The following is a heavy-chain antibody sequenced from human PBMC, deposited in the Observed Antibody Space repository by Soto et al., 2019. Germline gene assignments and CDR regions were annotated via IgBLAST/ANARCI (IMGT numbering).Heavy chain of an antibody. CDR3: AKDGYSSGWYNYYYYYGMDV. CDR2: ISYDGSNK. D-gene: IGHD6-19*01. V-gene: IGHV3-30*18. CDR1: GFTFSSYG. J-gene: IGHJ6*02. Sequence: ESGGGVVQPGRSLRLSCAASGFTFSSYGMHWVRQAPGKGLEWVAVISYDGSNKYYADSVKGRFTISRDNSKNTLYLQMNSLRAEDTAVYYCAKDGYSSGWYNYYYYYGMDVWGQGTTVTVSS.